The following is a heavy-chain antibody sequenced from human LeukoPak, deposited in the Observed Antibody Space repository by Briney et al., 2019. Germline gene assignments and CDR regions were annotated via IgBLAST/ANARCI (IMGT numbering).Heavy chain of an antibody. J-gene: IGHJ4*02. CDR1: GFTFSDYS. D-gene: IGHD2-2*01. CDR3: ASSYYAGY. V-gene: IGHV3-21*01. CDR2: ISGPSTYI. Sequence: PGGSLRLSCAASGFTFSDYSMNWVRQAPGKGLECVSSISGPSTYIYYADSVKGRFTISRDNAKKSVYLQMNSLRAEDTAVYYCASSYYAGYWGQGTLVTVSS.